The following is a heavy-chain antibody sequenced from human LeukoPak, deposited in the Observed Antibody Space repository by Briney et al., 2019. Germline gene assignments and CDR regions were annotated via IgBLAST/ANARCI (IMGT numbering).Heavy chain of an antibody. CDR3: AKVPLHDASGHYYSH. Sequence: ASVKVACKTSGYTFTNYGMHWVRQAPRQSLEWMGWINTCNGNTKSSQKFQDRVTLSRDTSASTAYMELNSLSSEDTAVYYCAKVPLHDASGHYYSHWGQGTLVTVSS. D-gene: IGHD3-22*01. J-gene: IGHJ1*01. V-gene: IGHV1-3*04. CDR2: INTCNGNT. CDR1: GYTFTNYG.